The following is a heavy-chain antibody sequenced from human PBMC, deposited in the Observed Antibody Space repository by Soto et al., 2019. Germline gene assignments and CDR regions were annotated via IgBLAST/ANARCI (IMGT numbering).Heavy chain of an antibody. Sequence: EVQLVESGGGLVQPGGSLRLSCAASGFTFSSYSMNWVRQAPGKGLEWVSYISSSSSTIYYADSVKGRFTISRDNAKNSLYLQMNSLRAEDTAVYYCARDSSSRTPDAFDIWGQGTMVTVSS. CDR1: GFTFSSYS. D-gene: IGHD6-13*01. V-gene: IGHV3-48*01. CDR3: ARDSSSRTPDAFDI. J-gene: IGHJ3*02. CDR2: ISSSSSTI.